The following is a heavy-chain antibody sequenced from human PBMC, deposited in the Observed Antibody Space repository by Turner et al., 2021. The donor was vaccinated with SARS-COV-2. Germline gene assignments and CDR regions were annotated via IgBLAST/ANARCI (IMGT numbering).Heavy chain of an antibody. V-gene: IGHV4-39*01. CDR2: VAYSGTT. CDR3: ARRVRTGNTGYYFDY. CDR1: NGSISSSSYY. D-gene: IGHD1-7*01. J-gene: IGHJ4*01. Sequence: QLQLQESGPGLVKPSETLSLTCTVSNGSISSSSYYWGWSRQPPGKGMAWIGGVAYSGTTYYNPSLKGRVTISVDTSKNQFSLELSSVTAADTAVYYCARRVRTGNTGYYFDYWGQGTLVTVSS.